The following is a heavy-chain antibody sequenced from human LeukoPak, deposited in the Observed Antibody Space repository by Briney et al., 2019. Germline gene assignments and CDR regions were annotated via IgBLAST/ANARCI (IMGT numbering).Heavy chain of an antibody. CDR2: INHSGST. D-gene: IGHD3-3*01. CDR3: AREGLLARAADFDY. J-gene: IGHJ4*02. V-gene: IGHV4-34*01. Sequence: SEALSLTCAVYGGSFSGYYWSWIRQPPGKGLEWIGEINHSGSTNYNPSLKSRVTISVDTSKNQFSLKLRSVHAADTAVYYCAREGLLARAADFDYWGQGTLVTVSS. CDR1: GGSFSGYY.